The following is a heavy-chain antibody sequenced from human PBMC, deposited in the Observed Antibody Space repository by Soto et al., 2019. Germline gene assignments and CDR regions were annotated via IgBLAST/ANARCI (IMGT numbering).Heavy chain of an antibody. CDR3: ARGEGDGYNYGVDY. J-gene: IGHJ4*02. V-gene: IGHV1-69*12. CDR2: IIPIFGTA. Sequence: QVQLVQSGAEVKKPGSSVKVSCKASGGTFSSYAISWVRQAPGQGLEWMGGIIPIFGTANYAQKFQGRVTITADESTSTAYMELSSLRSDDTAVYYCARGEGDGYNYGVDYWGQGTLVTVSS. CDR1: GGTFSSYA. D-gene: IGHD5-12*01.